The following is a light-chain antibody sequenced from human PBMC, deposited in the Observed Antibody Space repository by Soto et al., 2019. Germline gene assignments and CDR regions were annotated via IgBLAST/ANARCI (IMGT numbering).Light chain of an antibody. V-gene: IGKV3-11*01. CDR1: QSVSTY. CDR2: DTS. CDR3: QHRTGWRGLT. J-gene: IGKJ4*01. Sequence: ESVLTQSPVTLSLSPGERATLSCRASQSVSTYLAWYQQKPGQAPRLLIYDTSNRAAGIPARFSGRGSGTNFTLTISSLEPEDFAVYYCQHRTGWRGLTFGGGTKVEF.